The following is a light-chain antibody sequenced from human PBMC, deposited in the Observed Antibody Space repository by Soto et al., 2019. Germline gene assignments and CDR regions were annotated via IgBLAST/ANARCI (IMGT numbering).Light chain of an antibody. V-gene: IGLV1-44*01. Sequence: QSVLAQPPSASGTPGQSVIFSCSGSTSNIGSNPVTWYHQHPGTAPKLVINGNNQRPSGVPDRFSGSESGTSASPAISGLQSEDEADYYCAAWDDNLGAAVFGGGTQLTVL. J-gene: IGLJ7*01. CDR3: AAWDDNLGAAV. CDR2: GNN. CDR1: TSNIGSNP.